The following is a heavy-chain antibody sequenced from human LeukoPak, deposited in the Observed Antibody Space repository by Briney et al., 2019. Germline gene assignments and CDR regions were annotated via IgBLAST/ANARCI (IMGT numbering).Heavy chain of an antibody. J-gene: IGHJ4*02. CDR1: GFSFSTYW. Sequence: PGGPLRLSCAASGFSFSTYWMSWVRQTPEKGLEFVANIDQGGSERNYMDSLKGRCTNSRNNAKKSLYLEINSLRADDTAVYYCARDPESSSFDLWGRGALVTVSS. V-gene: IGHV3-7*01. CDR2: IDQGGSER. D-gene: IGHD6-13*01. CDR3: ARDPESSSFDL.